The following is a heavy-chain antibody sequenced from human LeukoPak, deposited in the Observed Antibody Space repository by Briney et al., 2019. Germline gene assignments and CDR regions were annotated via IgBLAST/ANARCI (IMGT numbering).Heavy chain of an antibody. V-gene: IGHV4-4*07. CDR2: IKTSGST. CDR1: GGSINSYH. J-gene: IGHJ3*02. Sequence: SETLSLTCTVSGGSINSYHWSWIRQPAGKGLEWIGRIKTSGSTNYSPSLKSRVTMSVDTSKNQFSLKLSSVTAADTAVYYCARDEPDSSSWYGDAFDIWGQGTMVTVSS. D-gene: IGHD6-13*01. CDR3: ARDEPDSSSWYGDAFDI.